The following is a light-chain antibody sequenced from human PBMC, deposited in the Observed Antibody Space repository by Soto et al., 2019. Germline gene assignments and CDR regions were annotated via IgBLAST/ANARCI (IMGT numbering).Light chain of an antibody. V-gene: IGLV2-14*01. CDR2: DVS. Sequence: QSALTQPASASGSPGQSITISCTGTGSDVGGYNYASWYQQHPGKAPKLMIYDVSNRPSGVSNRFSGSKSGNTASLTISGLQAEDEADYYCSSYTSSSTLRDNYVFGTGTKVTVL. CDR1: GSDVGGYNY. CDR3: SSYTSSSTLRDNYV. J-gene: IGLJ1*01.